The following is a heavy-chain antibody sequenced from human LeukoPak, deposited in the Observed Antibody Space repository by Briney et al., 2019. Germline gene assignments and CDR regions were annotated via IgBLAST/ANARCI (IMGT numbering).Heavy chain of an antibody. D-gene: IGHD3-10*01. Sequence: ASVKVSCKASGGTCSSYAISWVRQAPGQGLEWMGGIIPIFGTANYAQKFQGRVTITTDESTSTAYMELSSLRSEDTAVYYCARARITMVRGTNYMDVWGKGTTVTVSS. J-gene: IGHJ6*03. CDR1: GGTCSSYA. CDR2: IIPIFGTA. CDR3: ARARITMVRGTNYMDV. V-gene: IGHV1-69*05.